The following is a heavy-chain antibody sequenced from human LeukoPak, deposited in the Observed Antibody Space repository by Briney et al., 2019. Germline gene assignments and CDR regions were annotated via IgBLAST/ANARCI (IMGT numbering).Heavy chain of an antibody. CDR1: GYSFTNYW. V-gene: IGHV5-51*01. D-gene: IGHD2-15*01. CDR3: ARRRSCSGGSCYEDFDY. CDR2: FYPGDSNT. Sequence: GESLKISCKGSGYSFTNYWLGWVRQMPGKGLEWMGIFYPGDSNTRYNPSFQGQVTFSADKSVNTAYLQWSSLKASDTAMYYCARRRSCSGGSCYEDFDYWGQGTLVTVSS. J-gene: IGHJ4*02.